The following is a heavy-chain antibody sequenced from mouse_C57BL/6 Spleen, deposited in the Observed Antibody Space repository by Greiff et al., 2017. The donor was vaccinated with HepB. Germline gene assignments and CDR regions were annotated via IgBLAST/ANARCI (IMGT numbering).Heavy chain of an antibody. CDR1: GFNIKDYY. CDR3: ARPFYYGSAWFAY. J-gene: IGHJ3*01. V-gene: IGHV14-2*01. Sequence: EVQLQQSGAELVKPGASVKLSCTASGFNIKDYYMHWVKQRTEQGLEWIGRIDPEDGETKYDPKFQGKATITADTSSNTAYLQLSSLTSEDTAVYYCARPFYYGSAWFAYWGQGTLVTVSA. D-gene: IGHD1-1*01. CDR2: IDPEDGET.